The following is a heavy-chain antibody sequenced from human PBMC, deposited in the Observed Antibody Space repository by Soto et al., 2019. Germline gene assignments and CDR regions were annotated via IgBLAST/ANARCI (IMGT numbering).Heavy chain of an antibody. J-gene: IGHJ6*02. V-gene: IGHV3-30-3*01. CDR3: ARDRSGGGEYYYYGMDV. Sequence: GGSLRLSCAASGFTFSSYAMHWVRQAPGKGLEWVAVISYDGSNKYYADPVKGRFTISRDNSKNTLYLQMNSLRAEDTAVYYCARDRSGGGEYYYYGMDVWGQETTVTVSS. CDR1: GFTFSSYA. CDR2: ISYDGSNK. D-gene: IGHD2-21*01.